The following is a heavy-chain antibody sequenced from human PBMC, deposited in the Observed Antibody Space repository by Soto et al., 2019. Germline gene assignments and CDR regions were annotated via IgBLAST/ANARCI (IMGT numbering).Heavy chain of an antibody. CDR3: CVVKRLDQYSTSGYWFDP. D-gene: IGHD2-15*01. CDR1: GFTFSHAW. CDR2: IKSKADGETK. J-gene: IGHJ5*02. V-gene: IGHV3-15*01. Sequence: GGSLGLSCAASGFTFSHAWMSWVRQAPGKGLEWVGRIKSKADGETKDYGAPVRGRFTISRDDAKDTLYLQMNSLRIEDTAVYYCCVVKRLDQYSTSGYWFDPWGPGTLVTVSS.